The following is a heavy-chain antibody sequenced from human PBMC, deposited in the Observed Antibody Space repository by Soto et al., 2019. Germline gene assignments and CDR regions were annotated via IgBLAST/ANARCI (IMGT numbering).Heavy chain of an antibody. Sequence: QVQLVQSGAEVKKPGSSVKVSCKASGGTFSSYAISWVRQAPGQGLEWMGGIIPIFGTANYAQKLQGRVTITADESTSTAYMELSRLRSEDTAVYYCAREPHNYYDSSGPTYYYYGMDFWGQGTTVTVSS. CDR3: AREPHNYYDSSGPTYYYYGMDF. D-gene: IGHD3-22*01. J-gene: IGHJ6*02. CDR2: IIPIFGTA. CDR1: GGTFSSYA. V-gene: IGHV1-69*01.